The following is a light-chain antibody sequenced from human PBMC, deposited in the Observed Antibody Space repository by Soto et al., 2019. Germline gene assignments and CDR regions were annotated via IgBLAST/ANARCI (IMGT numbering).Light chain of an antibody. CDR1: SSDVGTSNR. CDR2: EDT. Sequence: QSALTQPASVSGSPGQSITISCTGTSSDVGTSNRVSWYQHHPGEAPKLIIYEDTKRPSWISNRFSGSKSANTASLTVSGPQVEGEAGYYCCSYAGTTTWVFGGGTKLTVL. J-gene: IGLJ3*02. V-gene: IGLV2-23*01. CDR3: CSYAGTTTWV.